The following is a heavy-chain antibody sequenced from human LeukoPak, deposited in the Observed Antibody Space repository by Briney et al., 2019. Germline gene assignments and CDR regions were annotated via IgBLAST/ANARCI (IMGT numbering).Heavy chain of an antibody. D-gene: IGHD2-2*02. CDR3: AKVHCSSADCFTGGFDC. J-gene: IGHJ4*02. V-gene: IGHV3-9*01. CDR1: GFTFDDYA. Sequence: GGSLRLSCAASGFTFDDYAVHWVRQVPGKGLEWVSGFNWNTGNIDYADSVKRRFTISRDNAKNSLYLQMNSLRTEDTAFYYCAKVHCSSADCFTGGFDCWGQGTLVIVSS. CDR2: FNWNTGNI.